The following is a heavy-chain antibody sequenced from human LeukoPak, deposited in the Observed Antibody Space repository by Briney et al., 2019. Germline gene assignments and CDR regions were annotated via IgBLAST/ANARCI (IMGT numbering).Heavy chain of an antibody. J-gene: IGHJ6*03. D-gene: IGHD5-18*01. CDR2: IIPIFGTG. V-gene: IGHV1-69*13. Sequence: SVKVSCKASGATFSSYAISWVRQAPGQGLEWMGGIIPIFGTGTYEQKFQGRVTITSDDSTSTDYMELSSLRSEDTAVYYCARDFVDTAMAGLVGYMDVWGKGTTVTVSS. CDR3: ARDFVDTAMAGLVGYMDV. CDR1: GATFSSYA.